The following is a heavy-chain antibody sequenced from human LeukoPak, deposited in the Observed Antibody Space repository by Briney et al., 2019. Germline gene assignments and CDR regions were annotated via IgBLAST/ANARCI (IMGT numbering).Heavy chain of an antibody. V-gene: IGHV3-23*01. Sequence: GGSLTLSCAASGFTFGAYAMSWVRQAPGKGLEWVSSMSGSGDRTYYTDSVKGRFTISRDNAKNTLSLQMNSLRAEDTAVYYCAKGHGDYVPPNYLDYWGQGTLVTVSS. D-gene: IGHD4-17*01. CDR3: AKGHGDYVPPNYLDY. J-gene: IGHJ4*02. CDR2: MSGSGDRT. CDR1: GFTFGAYA.